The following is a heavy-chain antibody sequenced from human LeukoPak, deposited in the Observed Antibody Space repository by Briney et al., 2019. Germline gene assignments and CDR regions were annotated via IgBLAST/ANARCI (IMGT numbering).Heavy chain of an antibody. Sequence: PSETLSLTCTVSGGSISSGSYYWSWIRQPAGKGLEWIGRIYTSGSTNYNPSLKSRVTISVDTSKNQFSLKLSSVTAADTAVYYCARARPDYFDYWGQGTLVTVSS. CDR3: ARARPDYFDY. CDR1: GGSISSGSYY. V-gene: IGHV4-61*02. J-gene: IGHJ4*02. CDR2: IYTSGST.